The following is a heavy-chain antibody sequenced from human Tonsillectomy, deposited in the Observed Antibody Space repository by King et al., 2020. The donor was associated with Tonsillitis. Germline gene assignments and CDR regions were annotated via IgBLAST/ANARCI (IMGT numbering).Heavy chain of an antibody. CDR2: ISSSGSII. CDR3: ARVSAHYSSAAIDH. CDR1: GFTFNNYE. J-gene: IGHJ4*02. Sequence: DEKLVQSGGGLVQPGGSLRLSCAASGFTFNNYEMNWVRQAPGKGLEWVSYISSSGSIIYHANSVKGRFTISRDNAKNALYLQMNSLRAEDTAVYYCARVSAHYSSAAIDHCGQGTLVTVSS. V-gene: IGHV3-48*03. D-gene: IGHD6-19*01.